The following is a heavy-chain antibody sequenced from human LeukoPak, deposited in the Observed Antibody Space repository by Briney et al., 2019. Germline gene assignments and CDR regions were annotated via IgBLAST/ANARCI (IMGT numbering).Heavy chain of an antibody. CDR2: IRYDGSNK. CDR1: GFTFSSYG. D-gene: IGHD6-13*01. V-gene: IGHV3-30*02. Sequence: GGSLRLSCAASGFTFSSYGMHWVRQAPGKGLEWLAFIRYDGSNKYYADSVKGRFTISRDNSKNTLYLQMNSLRAEDTAVYYCAKDLVRKAAAGTPSFDYWGQGTLVTVSS. CDR3: AKDLVRKAAAGTPSFDY. J-gene: IGHJ4*02.